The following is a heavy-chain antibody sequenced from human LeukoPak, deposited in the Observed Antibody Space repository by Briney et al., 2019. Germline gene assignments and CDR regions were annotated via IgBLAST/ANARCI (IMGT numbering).Heavy chain of an antibody. Sequence: GGSLRLSCAASGFTFSDAVMSWVRQAPGKGLEWVSDISSDSDDTYYAASVKGRFTISRDNAKRTVYLQMNSLRAQYAASYSCAKVGYSIPNCFRTPDSWGQGALVTASS. CDR1: GFTFSDAV. CDR2: ISSDSDDT. J-gene: IGHJ5*02. CDR3: AKVGYSIPNCFRTPDS. D-gene: IGHD2-21*01. V-gene: IGHV3-23*01.